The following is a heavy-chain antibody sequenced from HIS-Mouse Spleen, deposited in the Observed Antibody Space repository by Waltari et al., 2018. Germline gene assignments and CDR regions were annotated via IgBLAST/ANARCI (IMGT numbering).Heavy chain of an antibody. J-gene: IGHJ2*01. D-gene: IGHD3-16*01. Sequence: QVQLQESGPGLVKPSQTLSLTCTVSGGSISRGGYYWSWIRQHTGKCLGWIGYIYYSGSTYYNPALKSRVTISVDTSKNQFSLKLSSVTAADTAVYYCARAPIRGYWYFDLWGRGTLVTVSS. CDR2: IYYSGST. CDR3: ARAPIRGYWYFDL. CDR1: GGSISRGGYY. V-gene: IGHV4-31*03.